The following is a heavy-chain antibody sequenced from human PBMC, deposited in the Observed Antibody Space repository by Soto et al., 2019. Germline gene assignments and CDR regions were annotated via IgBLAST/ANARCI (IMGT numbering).Heavy chain of an antibody. D-gene: IGHD2-2*01. CDR2: ISSAGDSS. J-gene: IGHJ4*02. Sequence: PGGSLRLSCAASGFTFSSYEMNWARQAPGKTLEWVSYISSAGDSSYYADSVKSRFTISRDNAKNSLYLQMNSLRVEDTAVYYCARVYCSTTTCHVQAFDSWGQGTLVTVSS. CDR3: ARVYCSTTTCHVQAFDS. V-gene: IGHV3-48*03. CDR1: GFTFSSYE.